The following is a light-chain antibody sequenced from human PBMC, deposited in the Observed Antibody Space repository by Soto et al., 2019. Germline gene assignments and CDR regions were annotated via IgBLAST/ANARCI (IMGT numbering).Light chain of an antibody. CDR1: RTVSSN. V-gene: IGKV3-15*01. CDR3: QQFGASLTWT. CDR2: GAS. J-gene: IGKJ1*01. Sequence: EIVMTQSPATLSVSPGERATLSCRASRTVSSNLAWYQQKPGQAPRLLMYGASTRATGVPARFSGSGSGTEFTLTISSLQSEDFAVYYCQQFGASLTWTFGQGAKVEIK.